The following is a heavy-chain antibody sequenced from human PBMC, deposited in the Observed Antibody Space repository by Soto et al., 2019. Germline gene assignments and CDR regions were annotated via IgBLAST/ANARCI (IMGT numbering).Heavy chain of an antibody. CDR1: GGTFSSYA. CDR3: ARDNSVFCSGGSCYYFDY. V-gene: IGHV1-69*06. Sequence: SVKVSCKASGGTFSSYAISWVRQAPGQGLEWMGGIIPIFGTANYAQKFQGRVTITADKSTSTAYMELSSLRSEDTAVYYCARDNSVFCSGGSCYYFDYWGQGPLVTVSS. D-gene: IGHD2-15*01. J-gene: IGHJ4*02. CDR2: IIPIFGTA.